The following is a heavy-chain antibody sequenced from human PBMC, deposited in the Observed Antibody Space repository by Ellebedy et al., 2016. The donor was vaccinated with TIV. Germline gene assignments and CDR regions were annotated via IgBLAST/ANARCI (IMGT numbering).Heavy chain of an antibody. J-gene: IGHJ4*02. D-gene: IGHD3-22*01. V-gene: IGHV3-11*01. CDR3: ARADYYERPDRPLDFDY. CDR1: GFTFSDYY. CDR2: ISSSGSTI. Sequence: GGSLRLSXAASGFTFSDYYMSWIRQAPGKGLEWVSYISSSGSTIYYADSVKGRFTISRDNAKNSLYLQMNSLRAEDTAVYYCARADYYERPDRPLDFDYWGQGTLVTVSS.